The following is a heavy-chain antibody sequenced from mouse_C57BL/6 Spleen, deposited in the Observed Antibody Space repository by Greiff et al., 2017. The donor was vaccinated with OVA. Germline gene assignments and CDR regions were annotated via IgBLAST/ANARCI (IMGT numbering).Heavy chain of an antibody. V-gene: IGHV7-3*01. D-gene: IGHD1-2*01. Sequence: EVMLVESGGGLVQPGGSLSLSCAASGFTFTDYYMSWVRQPPGKALEWLGFIRNKANGYTTEYSASVKGRFTISRDNSQSILYLQMNALRAEDSATYYCARYITTANAMDYWGQGTSVTVSS. CDR2: IRNKANGYTT. CDR1: GFTFTDYY. CDR3: ARYITTANAMDY. J-gene: IGHJ4*01.